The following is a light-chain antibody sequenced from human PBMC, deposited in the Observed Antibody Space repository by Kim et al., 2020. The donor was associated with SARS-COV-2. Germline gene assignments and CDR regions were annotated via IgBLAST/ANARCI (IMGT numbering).Light chain of an antibody. Sequence: VSVALGQTVRSTCQGDSLRSYYASWYQQKPGQAPVLVNYGKNNRPSGIPDRFSGSSSGNTASLTITGAQAEDEADYYCNSRDSSGVFGGGTQLTVL. CDR3: NSRDSSGV. J-gene: IGLJ2*01. V-gene: IGLV3-19*01. CDR1: SLRSYY. CDR2: GKN.